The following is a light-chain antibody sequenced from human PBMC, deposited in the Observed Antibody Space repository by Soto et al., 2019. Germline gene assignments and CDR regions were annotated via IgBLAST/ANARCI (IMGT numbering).Light chain of an antibody. V-gene: IGKV1-33*01. CDR3: QQYDNLRYT. CDR1: QDISNY. CDR2: DAS. J-gene: IGKJ2*01. Sequence: DIQMTQSPSSLSASVGDRVTITCQASQDISNYLNWYQQKPGKAPKLLIYDASNLETGVTSRFSGSGSGTDFTFTISSLQPEDIATYYCQQYDNLRYTFGQGTKLEIK.